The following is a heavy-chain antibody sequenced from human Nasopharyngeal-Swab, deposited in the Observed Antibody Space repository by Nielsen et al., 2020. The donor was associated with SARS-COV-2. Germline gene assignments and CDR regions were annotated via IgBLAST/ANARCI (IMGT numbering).Heavy chain of an antibody. CDR2: ISYGGST. D-gene: IGHD3-22*01. J-gene: IGHJ5*01. CDR3: ARGLYDGSGLLDS. V-gene: IGHV4-59*11. Sequence: SETLSLTCTVSGDSINSHFWSWIRQPPGKGLDWIGYISYGGSTNYNPSLRSRVTISVDTSKSQFSLKLTSVTAADTAVYYCARGLYDGSGLLDSWGHGTPVTVSS. CDR1: GDSINSHF.